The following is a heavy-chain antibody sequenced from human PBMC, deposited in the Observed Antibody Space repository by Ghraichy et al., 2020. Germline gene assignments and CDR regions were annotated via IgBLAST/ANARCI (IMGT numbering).Heavy chain of an antibody. CDR1: GFTFSSYS. CDR2: ISSSSSTI. Sequence: GGSLRLSCAASGFTFSSYSMNWVRQAPGKGLEWVSYISSSSSTIYYADSVKGRFTISRDNAKNSLYLQMNSLRAEDTAVYYCATIEMATQDDYWGQGTLVTVSS. D-gene: IGHD5-24*01. J-gene: IGHJ4*02. V-gene: IGHV3-48*01. CDR3: ATIEMATQDDY.